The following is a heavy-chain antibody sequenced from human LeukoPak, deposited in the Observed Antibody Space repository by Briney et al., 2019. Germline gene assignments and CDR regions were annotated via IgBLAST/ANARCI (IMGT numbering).Heavy chain of an antibody. Sequence: GGSLRLSCAASGFTFSSYAMSWVRQAPGRGLEWVSVISDSGGDRQYADSVKGRFTISRNNSKNTLYLQMNSLRDEDTALYYCAQDRVPGTSPKMDYWGQGTLVTVSS. CDR1: GFTFSSYA. D-gene: IGHD1-7*01. CDR3: AQDRVPGTSPKMDY. J-gene: IGHJ4*02. CDR2: ISDSGGDR. V-gene: IGHV3-23*01.